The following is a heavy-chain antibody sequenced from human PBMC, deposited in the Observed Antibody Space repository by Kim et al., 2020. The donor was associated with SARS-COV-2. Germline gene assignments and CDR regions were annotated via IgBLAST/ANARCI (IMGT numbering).Heavy chain of an antibody. V-gene: IGHV1-69*01. CDR3: ARREFDVVTAIFAGMDV. J-gene: IGHJ6*02. D-gene: IGHD2-21*02. Sequence: KVQDRVKITADESTSTAYMELSSLRSEDTAVYYCARREFDVVTAIFAGMDVWGQGTTVTVSS.